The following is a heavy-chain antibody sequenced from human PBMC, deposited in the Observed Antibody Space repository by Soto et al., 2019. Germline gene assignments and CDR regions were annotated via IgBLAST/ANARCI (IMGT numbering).Heavy chain of an antibody. Sequence: GSLRLSCAASGFTFSSYWMSWVRQAPGKGLEWVANIKRDGSEKYYVDSVKGRFTISRDNAKNSLSLQMNSLRAEDTAVYYCARASRYYGMDVWGQGTTVTVSS. CDR2: IKRDGSEK. CDR1: GFTFSSYW. D-gene: IGHD2-15*01. CDR3: ARASRYYGMDV. V-gene: IGHV3-7*01. J-gene: IGHJ6*02.